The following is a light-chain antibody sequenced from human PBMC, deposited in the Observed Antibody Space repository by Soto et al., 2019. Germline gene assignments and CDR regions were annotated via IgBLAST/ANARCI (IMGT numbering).Light chain of an antibody. CDR1: QSVSIN. V-gene: IGKV3-15*01. CDR2: GAS. CDR3: HQYNNWPPWT. Sequence: EVVMTQSPATLSVSPGERATLSCRASQSVSINFAWYQQKPGQAPRLLIFGASTRATGIPARFSGSGSGTAVTLTISSLQCEDFAVYYCHQYNNWPPWTFGQGTKVELK. J-gene: IGKJ1*01.